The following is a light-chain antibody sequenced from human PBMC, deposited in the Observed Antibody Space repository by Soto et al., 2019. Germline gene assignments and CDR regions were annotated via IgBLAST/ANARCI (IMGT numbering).Light chain of an antibody. V-gene: IGKV1-33*01. CDR2: DAS. J-gene: IGKJ5*01. Sequence: DIQMTQSPASLSASVGDRFTITCQASQDIINYVNWYQQKLGKAPKLLIYDASTLKTGVPTRSSRSGSRTDFSFTISSLQAEDIATYYRQQSNDLVSFGQGTRLEIK. CDR3: QQSNDLVS. CDR1: QDIINY.